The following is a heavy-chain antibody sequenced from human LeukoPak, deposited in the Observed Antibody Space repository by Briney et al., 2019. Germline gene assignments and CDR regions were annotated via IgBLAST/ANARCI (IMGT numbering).Heavy chain of an antibody. CDR2: ISAYNGNT. J-gene: IGHJ5*02. Sequence: ASVKVSCKASGYTFTSYGISWVRQAPGQGLEWMGWISAYNGNTNYAQKLQGRVTMTTHTSTSTAYMELRSLRSDDTAVYYCARGRYCSITKCYNWFDPWGQGTLVTVSS. CDR1: GYTFTSYG. CDR3: ARGRYCSITKCYNWFDP. D-gene: IGHD2-2*01. V-gene: IGHV1-18*01.